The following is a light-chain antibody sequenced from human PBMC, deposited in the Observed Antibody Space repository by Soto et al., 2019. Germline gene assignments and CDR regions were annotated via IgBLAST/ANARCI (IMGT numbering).Light chain of an antibody. CDR3: NSYAGSYNWV. CDR1: SSDVGGYNY. CDR2: EVS. J-gene: IGLJ3*02. Sequence: QSALTQPPSASGSPGQSVTISCTGTSSDVGGYNYVSWYQQHPGKAPKLMIYEVSKRPSGVPDRFSGSKSGNTASLTVSGLQAEDEADYYCNSYAGSYNWVFGGGNKLTVL. V-gene: IGLV2-8*01.